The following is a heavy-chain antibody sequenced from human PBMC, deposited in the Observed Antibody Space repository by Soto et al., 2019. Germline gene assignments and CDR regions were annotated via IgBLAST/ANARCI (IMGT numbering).Heavy chain of an antibody. CDR3: VYRLEGGKLQPKFAY. J-gene: IGHJ4*02. CDR2: IYWDDDK. D-gene: IGHD6-13*01. Sequence: QITLKESGPTLVRPTQTLTLTCTFSGFSLSTSEVAVGWIRQPPGKALEWLAVIYWDDDKRYSPSLKSRPTIMKDISKNQVVLTMTNTDPVDTATYYCVYRLEGGKLQPKFAYWGQGSLVTVSS. CDR1: GFSLSTSEVA. V-gene: IGHV2-5*02.